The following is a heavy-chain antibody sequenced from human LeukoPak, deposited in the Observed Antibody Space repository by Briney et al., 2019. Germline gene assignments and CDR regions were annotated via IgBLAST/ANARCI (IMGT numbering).Heavy chain of an antibody. Sequence: GGSLRLSCAASGFTFSSYSMNWVRQAPGKGLEWVSSISSSSSYIYYADSVKGGFTISRDNAKNSLYLQMNSLRAEDTAVYYCARDNDAGDAFDIWGQGTMVTVSS. CDR3: ARDNDAGDAFDI. CDR1: GFTFSSYS. V-gene: IGHV3-21*01. CDR2: ISSSSSYI. J-gene: IGHJ3*02. D-gene: IGHD1-1*01.